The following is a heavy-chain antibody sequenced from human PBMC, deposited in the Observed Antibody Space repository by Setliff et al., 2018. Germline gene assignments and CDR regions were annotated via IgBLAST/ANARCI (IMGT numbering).Heavy chain of an antibody. CDR3: VVNMVGPVTGLDC. CDR1: GYTFTSNH. D-gene: IGHD1-26*01. Sequence: GASVKVSCKASGYTFTSNHIHWGRQAPGQGLEWMGTINPSGGYTIYAPEFQGRVTMTTDTSTRTAYMELSGLASDDTAIYFCVVNMVGPVTGLDCWGPGTRVTVSS. CDR2: INPSGGYT. V-gene: IGHV1-46*01. J-gene: IGHJ4*02.